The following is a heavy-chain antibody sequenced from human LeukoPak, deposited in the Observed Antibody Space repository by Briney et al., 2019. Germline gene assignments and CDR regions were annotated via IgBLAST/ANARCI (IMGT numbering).Heavy chain of an antibody. Sequence: GGSLRLSCAASGFTFSSYAMSWVRQAPGKGLVWVSRIGGEDNNRTYADSVKGRFTISRANAKNSLNLQLNGLRAEDTGLYYCAREHDGGEWGRAFDIWGQGTMVTVSS. CDR3: AREHDGGEWGRAFDI. D-gene: IGHD2-21*01. J-gene: IGHJ3*02. CDR1: GFTFSSYA. CDR2: IGGEDNNR. V-gene: IGHV3-74*01.